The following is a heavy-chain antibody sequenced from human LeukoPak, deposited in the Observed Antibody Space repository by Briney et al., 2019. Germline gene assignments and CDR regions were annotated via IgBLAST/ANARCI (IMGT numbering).Heavy chain of an antibody. V-gene: IGHV3-23*01. CDR1: GCTFSSCD. Sequence: PGGSLRISCAASGCTFSSCDMSWVRQAPGKGLEWVSGISDGGGTTNYADAVKGRFTISRDKSKNTLFLQMNSLRAEDTAVYYCAKSYGDYLGYSDSWGPGILVTVSS. J-gene: IGHJ4*02. CDR3: AKSYGDYLGYSDS. CDR2: ISDGGGTT. D-gene: IGHD4-17*01.